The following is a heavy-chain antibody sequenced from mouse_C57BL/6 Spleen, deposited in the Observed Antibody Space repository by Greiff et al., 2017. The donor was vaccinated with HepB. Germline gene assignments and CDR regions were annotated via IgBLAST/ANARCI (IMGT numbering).Heavy chain of an antibody. CDR2: ISDGGSYT. CDR1: GFTFSSYA. J-gene: IGHJ1*03. CDR3: ARDEYYGSSVWYFDV. Sequence: DVQLVESGGGLVKPGGSLKLSCAASGFTFSSYAMSWVRQTPEKRLEWVATISDGGSYTYYPDNVKGRFTISRDNAKNNLYLQMSHLKSEDTAMYYCARDEYYGSSVWYFDVWGTGTTVTVSS. D-gene: IGHD1-1*01. V-gene: IGHV5-4*01.